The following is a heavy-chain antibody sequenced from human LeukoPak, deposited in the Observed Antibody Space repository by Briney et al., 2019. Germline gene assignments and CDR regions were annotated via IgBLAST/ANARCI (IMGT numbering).Heavy chain of an antibody. Sequence: GESLKISCVGSGFTFAKYAMTWVREAPGKGLEWVSVISGSGNVTYYAESVKGRFTISRDNSKRTLYLQMDSLRADDTAIYYCAKDRAGANWGQGTLVPVSS. CDR1: GFTFAKYA. CDR3: AKDRAGAN. J-gene: IGHJ4*02. V-gene: IGHV3-23*01. CDR2: ISGSGNVT.